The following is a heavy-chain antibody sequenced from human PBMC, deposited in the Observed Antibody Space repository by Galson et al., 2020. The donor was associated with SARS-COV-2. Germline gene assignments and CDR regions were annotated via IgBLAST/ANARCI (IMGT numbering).Heavy chain of an antibody. CDR2: INTANGTT. CDR3: AREGGYCTETTCYDLFDP. CDR1: GYRFTTNA. J-gene: IGHJ5*02. Sequence: KIYCKASGYRFTTNAIHWVRQAPGQSLEWMGWINTANGTTKYSQKFQGRVTIARDTSATTAFMELSSLRSEDTAIYYCAREGGYCTETTCYDLFDPWGQGTLVTVSS. D-gene: IGHD2-8*02. V-gene: IGHV1-3*04.